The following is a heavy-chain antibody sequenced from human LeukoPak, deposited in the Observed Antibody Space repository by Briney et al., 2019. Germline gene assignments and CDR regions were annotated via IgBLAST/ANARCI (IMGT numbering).Heavy chain of an antibody. V-gene: IGHV1-18*01. J-gene: IGHJ4*02. D-gene: IGHD3-10*01. Sequence: ASVKVSCKASGYTFTSYGISWVRQAPGQGLEWMGWISAYNGNTNYAQKLQGRVTMTTDTSTSTAYMELRSLRSDDTAVYYCARDDYYGSGSYYTHNFDYWGQGTLVTVSS. CDR1: GYTFTSYG. CDR3: ARDDYYGSGSYYTHNFDY. CDR2: ISAYNGNT.